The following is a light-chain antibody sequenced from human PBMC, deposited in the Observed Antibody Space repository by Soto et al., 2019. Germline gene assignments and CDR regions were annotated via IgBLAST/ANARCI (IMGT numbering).Light chain of an antibody. CDR2: GTS. V-gene: IGKV3-20*01. Sequence: EIVLPQSPGTLSLSPGERATLSCRASQSVSSSYLAWYQQKPGQAPRLLIYGTSDRATGTPDRFSGSGSGTDFTLTISRLEPEDSAVYYCQQFDDSVTFGQGTRLAVK. J-gene: IGKJ5*01. CDR1: QSVSSSY. CDR3: QQFDDSVT.